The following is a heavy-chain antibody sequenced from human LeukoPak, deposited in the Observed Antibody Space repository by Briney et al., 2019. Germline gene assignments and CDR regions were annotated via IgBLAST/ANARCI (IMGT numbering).Heavy chain of an antibody. CDR3: ARRSEYYYDSSGYYSLSY. CDR1: GFTFSSYA. V-gene: IGHV3-33*01. D-gene: IGHD3-22*01. J-gene: IGHJ4*02. CDR2: IWYDGSNK. Sequence: PGGSLRLSCAASGFTFSSYAMHWVRQAPGKGLEWVAVIWYDGSNKYYADSVKGRFTISRDNSKNTLYLQMNSLRAEDTAVYYCARRSEYYYDSSGYYSLSYWGEGTLVTVSS.